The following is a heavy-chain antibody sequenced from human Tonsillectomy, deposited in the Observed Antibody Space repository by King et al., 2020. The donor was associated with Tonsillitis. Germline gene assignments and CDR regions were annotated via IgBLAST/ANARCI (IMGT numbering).Heavy chain of an antibody. J-gene: IGHJ4*02. Sequence: VQLVESGGGLVQPGGSLRLSCAASGFTFSSYWMSWVRQAPGKGLEWVANIKQDGSEKYYVDSVKGRFTISRDNAKNSLYLQMNSLRAEDTAVYYCAREFGWFGAFPLYYFDYWGQGTLVTVSS. CDR3: AREFGWFGAFPLYYFDY. V-gene: IGHV3-7*03. CDR2: IKQDGSEK. D-gene: IGHD3-10*01. CDR1: GFTFSSYW.